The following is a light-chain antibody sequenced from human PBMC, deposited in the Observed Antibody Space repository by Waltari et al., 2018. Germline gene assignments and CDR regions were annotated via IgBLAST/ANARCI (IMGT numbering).Light chain of an antibody. CDR3: EQYGSVPRT. CDR1: KSVSKY. Sequence: SRRDTKSVSKYVIWEQQRPGQAPRLRIYAANSRATGIPDKFRGRGSGTDVNLTSSKRGPGDFAMYYCEQYGSVPRTFGAGTKLEI. CDR2: AAN. J-gene: IGKJ2*01. V-gene: IGKV3-20*01.